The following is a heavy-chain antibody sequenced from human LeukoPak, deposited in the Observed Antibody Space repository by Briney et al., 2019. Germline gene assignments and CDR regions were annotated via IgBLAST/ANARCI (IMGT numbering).Heavy chain of an antibody. CDR3: ATTSRFSFQH. D-gene: IGHD6-6*01. CDR1: GFTLSGDA. Sequence: GGSLRLSCAASGFTLSGDAMSWVRQAPGKRLEWVSMISSSGGSTYYADSVRGRFTISRDSSKNTLYLQMNSLRAEDTAVYYCATTSRFSFQHWGQGTLVTVSS. CDR2: ISSSGGST. J-gene: IGHJ1*01. V-gene: IGHV3-23*01.